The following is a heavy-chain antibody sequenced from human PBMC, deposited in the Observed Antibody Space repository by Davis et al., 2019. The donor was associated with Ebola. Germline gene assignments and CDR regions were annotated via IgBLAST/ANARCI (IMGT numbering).Heavy chain of an antibody. CDR3: ARARDGDRHFDQ. D-gene: IGHD4-17*01. V-gene: IGHV4-39*01. Sequence: MPSETLSLTCKVADGSITNNLFYWAWIRQTPGKGLEYIWSIYYSQTGYYSPSLKSRVTLSVERSKKQFSLKLTSVTAADTGLYYCARARDGDRHFDQWGQGTLVTVSS. J-gene: IGHJ4*02. CDR1: DGSITNNLFY. CDR2: IYYSQTG.